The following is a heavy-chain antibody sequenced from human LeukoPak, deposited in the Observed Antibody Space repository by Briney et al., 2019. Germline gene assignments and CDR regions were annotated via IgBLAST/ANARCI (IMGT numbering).Heavy chain of an antibody. V-gene: IGHV3-23*01. Sequence: GGSLRLSCAASGFTLSVYWMHWVRQAPGKGLEWVSSTSGDGGATYYSNSVKGRFTISRDNSRNTLYLQMNSLRAEDTAVYYCAKDRPNYYGSNGHYYRRDGDYWGQGTLVTVSS. J-gene: IGHJ4*02. CDR3: AKDRPNYYGSNGHYYRRDGDY. D-gene: IGHD3-22*01. CDR2: TSGDGGAT. CDR1: GFTLSVYW.